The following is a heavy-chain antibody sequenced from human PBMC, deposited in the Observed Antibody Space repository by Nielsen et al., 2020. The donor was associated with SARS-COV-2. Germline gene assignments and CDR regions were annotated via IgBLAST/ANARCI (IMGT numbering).Heavy chain of an antibody. CDR3: ARHSSSSYYYYMDV. D-gene: IGHD6-6*01. J-gene: IGHJ6*03. CDR2: IYYSGST. Sequence: SETLSLTCTVSGGSIRSYYWTWIRQPPGKGLEWIGYIYYSGSTNYNPSLKSRVTISVDTSKNQFSLKLSSVTAADTAVYYCARHSSSSYYYYMDVWGKGTTVTVSS. CDR1: GGSIRSYY. V-gene: IGHV4-59*08.